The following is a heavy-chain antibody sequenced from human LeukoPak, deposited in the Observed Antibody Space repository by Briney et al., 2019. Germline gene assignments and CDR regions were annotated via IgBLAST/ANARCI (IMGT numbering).Heavy chain of an antibody. Sequence: ASVKVSCKASGYTFTSYYMHWVRQAPGQGLEWMGIINPSGGSTSYAQKFQGRVTMTRDMSTSTVYMELSSLRSEDTAVYYCARLAYCGGDCWGDAFDIWGQGTMVTVSS. CDR2: INPSGGST. D-gene: IGHD2-21*02. CDR3: ARLAYCGGDCWGDAFDI. V-gene: IGHV1-46*01. J-gene: IGHJ3*02. CDR1: GYTFTSYY.